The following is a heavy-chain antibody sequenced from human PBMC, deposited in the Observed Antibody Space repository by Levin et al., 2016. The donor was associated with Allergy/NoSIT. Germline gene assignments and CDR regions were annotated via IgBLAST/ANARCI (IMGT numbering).Heavy chain of an antibody. CDR1: GGSISSGDYY. Sequence: SETLSLTCTVSGGSISSGDYYWSWIRQPPGKGLEWIGYIYYSGSTNYNPSLKSRVTISVDTSKNQFSLKLSSVTAADTAMYYCARVSQYYGSGSYYSFDYWGQGTLVTVSS. CDR2: IYYSGST. V-gene: IGHV4-61*08. CDR3: ARVSQYYGSGSYYSFDY. D-gene: IGHD3-10*01. J-gene: IGHJ4*02.